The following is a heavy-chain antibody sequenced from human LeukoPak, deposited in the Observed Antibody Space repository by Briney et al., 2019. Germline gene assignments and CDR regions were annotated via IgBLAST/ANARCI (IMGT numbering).Heavy chain of an antibody. CDR2: XXXXMSSI. D-gene: IGHD2-15*01. V-gene: IGHV3-21*01. CDR3: AQGGGYCSGGSCYVWFDP. CDR1: XXTFSSYS. Sequence: XXXTFSSYSMNWVRXXPXKXLXXXXXXXXXMSSIYYADSVKGRFTISRDKGKNSVDVKMNSLRAEDTAVYYCAQGGGYCSGGSCYVWFDPWGQGTLVTVSS. J-gene: IGHJ5*02.